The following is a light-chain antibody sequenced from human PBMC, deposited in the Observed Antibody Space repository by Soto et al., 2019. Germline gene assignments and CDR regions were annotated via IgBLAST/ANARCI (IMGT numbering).Light chain of an antibody. CDR1: QGVSNY. V-gene: IGKV3-20*01. CDR2: GAS. J-gene: IGKJ2*01. Sequence: PGERATLSCRASQGVSNYLAWYQQKPGQAPRLLIYGASSRPTGIPDRFSGSGSGTDFSLSISRLEPEDFAVYYCQQYGASPRTFGQGTKVEIK. CDR3: QQYGASPRT.